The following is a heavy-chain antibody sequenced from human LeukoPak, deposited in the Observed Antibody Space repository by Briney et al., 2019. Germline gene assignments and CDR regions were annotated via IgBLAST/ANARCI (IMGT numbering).Heavy chain of an antibody. D-gene: IGHD3-3*01. J-gene: IGHJ6*02. CDR3: AKSVAIYFYYGLDV. V-gene: IGHV3-23*01. CDR2: ISGSGGST. Sequence: GGSLRLSCAASGFTFSSYAMSWVRQTPGKGLEWVSAISGSGGSTYYADSVKGRFTISRDNSKNTLFLQMNSLRVEDTAPYYRAKSVAIYFYYGLDVWGQGTAVTVSS. CDR1: GFTFSSYA.